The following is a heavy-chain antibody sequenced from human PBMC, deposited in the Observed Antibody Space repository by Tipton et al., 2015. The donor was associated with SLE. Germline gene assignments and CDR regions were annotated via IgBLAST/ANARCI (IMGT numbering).Heavy chain of an antibody. D-gene: IGHD4-17*01. CDR1: GFAFSSYA. CDR2: MSGSGGRT. CDR3: AKDAERDYVDSGASDAFDI. Sequence: SLRLSCAASGFAFSSYAMSWVRQAPGKGLDWVSAMSGSGGRTYYADSVKGRFTIARDNSKNTLDLQMNSLRAEDTAVYYCAKDAERDYVDSGASDAFDIWGQGTMVTVSS. J-gene: IGHJ3*02. V-gene: IGHV3-23*01.